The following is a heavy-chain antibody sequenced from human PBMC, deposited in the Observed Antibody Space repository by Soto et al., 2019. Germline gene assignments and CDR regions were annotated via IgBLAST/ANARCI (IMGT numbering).Heavy chain of an antibody. CDR3: ARQSSGWYLDGMDV. V-gene: IGHV4-31*03. CDR2: IYYSGST. D-gene: IGHD6-19*01. Sequence: QVQLQESGPGLMKPSQTLSLTCTVSGGSISSGGYYWSWIRQHPGKGLEWIGDIYYSGSTYYNPSLKSRVTISVDTSKNQFSLELSSVTAADTAVYYCARQSSGWYLDGMDVWGQGTTVTVSS. J-gene: IGHJ6*02. CDR1: GGSISSGGYY.